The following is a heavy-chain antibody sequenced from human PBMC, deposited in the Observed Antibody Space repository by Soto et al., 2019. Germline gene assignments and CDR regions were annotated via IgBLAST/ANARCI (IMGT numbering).Heavy chain of an antibody. CDR3: TADVAGEGAGEYDY. Sequence: GESLKISCAASGFTFTYAWMSWVRQAPGKGLEWVGRVKSKTSGETKDYAAPVKGRFSISSDDAENTLYLQMDSLKTEDTAVYYCTADVAGEGAGEYDYWGQGTLVTVSS. V-gene: IGHV3-15*01. J-gene: IGHJ4*02. CDR1: GFTFTYAW. CDR2: VKSKTSGETK. D-gene: IGHD6-19*01.